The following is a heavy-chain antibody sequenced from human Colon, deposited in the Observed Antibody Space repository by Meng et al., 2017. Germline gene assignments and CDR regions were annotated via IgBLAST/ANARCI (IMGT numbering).Heavy chain of an antibody. Sequence: VQLVQSGAEVKKPGSSVTVSCKASGYTLYIHWVRLRPGEGLEWMGRINPRTGDTKFAQSFQGRVTMTRDTSTTTFSMDLRSLTTDDSAIYFCARESADGGSFDLWGQGTLVTVSS. CDR1: GYTLY. CDR3: ARESADGGSFDL. V-gene: IGHV1-2*06. CDR2: INPRTGDT. J-gene: IGHJ4*02. D-gene: IGHD2-15*01.